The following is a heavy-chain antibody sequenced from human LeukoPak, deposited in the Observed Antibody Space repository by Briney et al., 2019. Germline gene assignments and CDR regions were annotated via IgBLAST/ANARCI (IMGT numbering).Heavy chain of an antibody. J-gene: IGHJ5*02. Sequence: GGSLRLSCAATGFTFSNYAIHWGRQAPGKGLEWVAFISDDGSRQHYADSVKGRFTISRDNSKNTLNLQMNSLRGEDTAVYYCARSLEKDYHGSGYYMNNYFDPWGQGTLVTVSS. CDR1: GFTFSNYA. CDR2: ISDDGSRQ. CDR3: ARSLEKDYHGSGYYMNNYFDP. V-gene: IGHV3-30-3*01. D-gene: IGHD3-10*01.